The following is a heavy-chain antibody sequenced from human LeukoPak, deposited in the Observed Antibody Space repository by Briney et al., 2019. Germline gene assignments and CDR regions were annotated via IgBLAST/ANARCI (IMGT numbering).Heavy chain of an antibody. CDR2: IGYDGSNK. D-gene: IGHD3-10*01. CDR3: ARGAITMVRGVAWFDP. CDR1: GFTFRSYG. Sequence: GGSLRLSCAASGFTFRSYGMHWVRQAPGKGLEWVTFIGYDGSNKDYADSVKGRFTISRDNSKNTLDLQMNSLRAEDTAVYYCARGAITMVRGVAWFDPWGQGTLVTVSS. V-gene: IGHV3-30*02. J-gene: IGHJ5*02.